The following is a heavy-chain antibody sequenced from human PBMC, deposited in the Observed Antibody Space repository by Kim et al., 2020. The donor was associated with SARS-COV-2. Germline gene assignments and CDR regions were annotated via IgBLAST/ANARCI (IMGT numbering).Heavy chain of an antibody. V-gene: IGHV1-2*02. CDR3: ARGLSSGWWGEIDY. CDR2: INPNSGGT. D-gene: IGHD6-19*01. J-gene: IGHJ4*02. Sequence: ASVKVSCKASGYTFTGYYMHWVRQAPGQGLEWMGWINPNSGGTNYAQKFQGRVTMTRDTSISTAYMELSRLRSDDTAVYYCARGLSSGWWGEIDYWGQGTLATVSS. CDR1: GYTFTGYY.